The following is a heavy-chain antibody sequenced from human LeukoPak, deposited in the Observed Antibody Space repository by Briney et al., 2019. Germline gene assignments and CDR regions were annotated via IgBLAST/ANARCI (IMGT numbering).Heavy chain of an antibody. CDR1: GFTFSSYG. CDR3: AKDDSRGMATIQSYFDY. CDR2: ISYDGSNK. D-gene: IGHD5-24*01. Sequence: GGSLRLSCAASGFTFSSYGMHWVRQAPGKGLEWVAVISYDGSNKYYADSVKGRLTISRDNSKNTLYLQMNSLRAEDTAVYYCAKDDSRGMATIQSYFDYWGQGTLVTVSS. J-gene: IGHJ4*02. V-gene: IGHV3-30*18.